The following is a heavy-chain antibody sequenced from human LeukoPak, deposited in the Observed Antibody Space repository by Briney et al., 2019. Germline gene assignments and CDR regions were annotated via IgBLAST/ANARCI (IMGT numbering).Heavy chain of an antibody. CDR3: ARGPHALYSGYDTGNYYYYGMDV. CDR2: MNPNSGNT. Sequence: ASVKVSCKASGYTFTSYDINWVRQATGQGLEWMGWMNPNSGNTGYAQKFQGRVTMTRNTSISTAYMELSSLRFEDTAVHYCARGPHALYSGYDTGNYYYYGMDVWGQGTTVTVSS. D-gene: IGHD5-12*01. J-gene: IGHJ6*02. V-gene: IGHV1-8*01. CDR1: GYTFTSYD.